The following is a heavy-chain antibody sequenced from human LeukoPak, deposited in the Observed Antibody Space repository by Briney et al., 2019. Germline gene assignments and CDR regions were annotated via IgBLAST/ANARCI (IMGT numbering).Heavy chain of an antibody. CDR2: IKSKTDGGTT. J-gene: IGHJ4*02. CDR1: GFTFRDYT. V-gene: IGHV3-15*07. D-gene: IGHD4-23*01. CDR3: NRDQGSGGPGLGVY. Sequence: GGSLRLSCAASGFTFRDYTMNWVRQAPGKGLEWVGRIKSKTDGGTTDYAAPVKGRFTISRDDSKNTLYLQMNSLNTEDTAVYYCNRDQGSGGPGLGVYWGQGTLVTVSS.